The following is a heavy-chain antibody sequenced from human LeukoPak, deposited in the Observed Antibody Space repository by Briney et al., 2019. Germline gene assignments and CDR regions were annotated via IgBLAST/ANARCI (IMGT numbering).Heavy chain of an antibody. CDR2: ISSSGSTS. D-gene: IGHD6-13*01. J-gene: IGHJ6*02. CDR1: GFTFSSYT. CDR3: ARDRNKAAAGTTNYYYGMDV. V-gene: IGHV3-48*02. Sequence: PGGSLRLSCAASGFTFSSYTMNWVRQAPGKGLEWVSYISSSGSTSYYADSVKGRSTISRDNAKNSLYLQMNSLRDEDTAVYYCARDRNKAAAGTTNYYYGMDVWGQGTTVTVSS.